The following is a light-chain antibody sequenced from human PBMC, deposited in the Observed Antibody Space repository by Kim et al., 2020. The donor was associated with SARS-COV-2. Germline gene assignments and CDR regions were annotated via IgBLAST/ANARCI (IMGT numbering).Light chain of an antibody. V-gene: IGKV3-20*01. CDR3: QQYGNLPRT. J-gene: IGKJ1*01. CDR1: QSVSNNF. Sequence: SPGERAPLYCRASQSVSNNFLAWYQQTPGQTPRLLIYGASSRATGIPDRFSGIGYGTVFTLTISRLEPEDFAVYYCQQYGNLPRTFGQGTKVDIK. CDR2: GAS.